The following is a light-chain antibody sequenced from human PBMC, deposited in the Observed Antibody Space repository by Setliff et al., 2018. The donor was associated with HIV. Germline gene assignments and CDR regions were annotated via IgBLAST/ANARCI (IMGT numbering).Light chain of an antibody. V-gene: IGKV1-39*01. J-gene: IGKJ5*01. Sequence: DIQMTQSPSSLSASVGDRVTITCRASQSINTYLNWYQQKPGKAPNLLIYAASSLQSGVPSRFSGSGSGTDFTLTISSLQPEDFAAYYCQQSSTTLITFGQGTRLEIK. CDR2: AAS. CDR1: QSINTY. CDR3: QQSSTTLIT.